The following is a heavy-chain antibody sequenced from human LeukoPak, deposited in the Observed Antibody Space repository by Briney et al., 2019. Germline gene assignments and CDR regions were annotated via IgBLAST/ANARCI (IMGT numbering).Heavy chain of an antibody. CDR2: IRYDGSNK. D-gene: IGHD2-15*01. J-gene: IGHJ6*03. CDR1: GFTFSSYG. Sequence: PGGSLRLSCAASGFTFSSYGMHWVRQAPGKGLEWVAFIRYDGSNKYYADSVKGRFTISRDNSKNTLYLQMNSLRAADTAVYYCARVAATYYYYYYYMDVWGKGTTVTISS. CDR3: ARVAATYYYYYYYMDV. V-gene: IGHV3-30*02.